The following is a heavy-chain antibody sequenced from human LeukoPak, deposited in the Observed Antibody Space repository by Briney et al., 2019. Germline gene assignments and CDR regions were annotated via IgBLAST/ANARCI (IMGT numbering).Heavy chain of an antibody. CDR1: GFTFSSYG. D-gene: IGHD3-3*01. Sequence: GGSLRLSCAASGFTFSSYGMHWVRQAPGKGLEWVAFIRYDGSNKYYADSVKGRFTISRDNSKNTLYLQMNSLRAEDTAVYYCAKDYTIFGVVIDYFDYWGQGTLVTVSS. CDR2: IRYDGSNK. CDR3: AKDYTIFGVVIDYFDY. J-gene: IGHJ4*02. V-gene: IGHV3-30*02.